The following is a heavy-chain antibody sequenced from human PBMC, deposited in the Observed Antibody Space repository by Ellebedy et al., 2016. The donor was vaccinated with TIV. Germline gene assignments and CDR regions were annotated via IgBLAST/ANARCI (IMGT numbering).Heavy chain of an antibody. D-gene: IGHD4-23*01. Sequence: PGGSLRLSCAASGFTFDDYAMHWVRQAPGKGLEWVSGISWTSGSIGYADSVKGRFTISRDNAKNSLYLQMNSLRAEDTALYYCAKEKVPMTTVVTPDFDYWGQGTLVTVSS. CDR2: ISWTSGSI. V-gene: IGHV3-9*01. CDR1: GFTFDDYA. J-gene: IGHJ4*02. CDR3: AKEKVPMTTVVTPDFDY.